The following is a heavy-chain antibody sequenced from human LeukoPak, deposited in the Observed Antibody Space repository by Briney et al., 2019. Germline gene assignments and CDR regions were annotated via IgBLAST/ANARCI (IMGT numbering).Heavy chain of an antibody. V-gene: IGHV3-7*01. CDR1: GFMFDGYW. CDR2: IKEDGGEK. D-gene: IGHD3-10*01. CDR3: ARALMWSGELFDY. J-gene: IGHJ4*02. Sequence: GGSLRLSCSVSGFMFDGYWMSWVRQAPGKGLEWVANIKEDGGEKHFVDSVKGRFTISRDNAKNLVFLQTNNVRVDDTAVYFCARALMWSGELFDYWGQGTPVTVSS.